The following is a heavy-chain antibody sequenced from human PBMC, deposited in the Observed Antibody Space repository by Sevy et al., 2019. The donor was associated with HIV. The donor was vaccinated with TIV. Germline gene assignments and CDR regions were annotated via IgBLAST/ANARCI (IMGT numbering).Heavy chain of an antibody. J-gene: IGHJ4*02. CDR1: GFAFNSYS. CDR3: AREHIAVAGIGYYFDY. Sequence: GGSLRLSCAASGFAFNSYSLYWVRQAPGKGLEWVAVIWYDGSNKEYADSVKGRFTISRDNSKNTLYLQMNNLRAEDTAVYYCAREHIAVAGIGYYFDYWGQGILVTVSS. D-gene: IGHD6-19*01. V-gene: IGHV3-33*07. CDR2: IWYDGSNK.